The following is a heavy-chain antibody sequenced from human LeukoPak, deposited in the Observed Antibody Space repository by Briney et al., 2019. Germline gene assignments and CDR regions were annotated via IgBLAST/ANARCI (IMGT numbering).Heavy chain of an antibody. CDR2: ISAYNGNT. CDR3: ARDFLRSYYYYGMDV. D-gene: IGHD5-12*01. J-gene: IGHJ6*02. V-gene: IGHV1-18*01. CDR1: GYTFTSYG. Sequence: GASVKVSCTASGYTFTSYGISWVRQAPGQGLEWMGWISAYNGNTNYAQKLQGRVTMTTDTSTSTAYMELRSLRSDDTAVYYCARDFLRSYYYYGMDVWGQGTTVTVSS.